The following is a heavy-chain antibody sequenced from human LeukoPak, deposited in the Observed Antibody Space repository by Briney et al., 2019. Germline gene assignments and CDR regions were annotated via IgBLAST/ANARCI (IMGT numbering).Heavy chain of an antibody. D-gene: IGHD5-24*01. Sequence: ASVKVSCKASGYTFTSYDINWVRQATGQGLEWMGWMNPNSGNTGYAQKFLGRVTMTRNTSISTAYMELSSLRSEDTAVYYCARGSKRWLQFPDYWGQGTLVTVSS. CDR2: MNPNSGNT. CDR1: GYTFTSYD. V-gene: IGHV1-8*01. CDR3: ARGSKRWLQFPDY. J-gene: IGHJ4*02.